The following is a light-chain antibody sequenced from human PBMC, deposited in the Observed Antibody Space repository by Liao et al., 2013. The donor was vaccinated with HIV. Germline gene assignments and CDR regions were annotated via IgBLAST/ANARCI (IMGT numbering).Light chain of an antibody. V-gene: IGLV3-1*01. J-gene: IGLJ2*01. CDR3: QAWDSSAAWVV. Sequence: SYELTQPPSVSVSPGQTASITCSGDKLGDKYASWYQQKPGQSPVLVIYQDTKRPSGIPERFSGSNSGNTATLTISGTQPMDEADYYCQAWDSSAAWVVFGGGTKLTVL. CDR1: KLGDKY. CDR2: QDT.